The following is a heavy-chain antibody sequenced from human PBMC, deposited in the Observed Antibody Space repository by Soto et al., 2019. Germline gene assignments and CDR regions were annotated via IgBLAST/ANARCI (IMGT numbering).Heavy chain of an antibody. D-gene: IGHD3-9*01. CDR2: ISAYNGNT. V-gene: IGHV1-18*01. CDR1: GYTFTSYG. J-gene: IGHJ5*02. CDR3: ARENYDILTGYYKVCWFDP. Sequence: QVQLVQSGAEVKKPGASVKVSCKASGYTFTSYGISWVRQAPGQGLEWMGWISAYNGNTNYAPKLQGRVTMTTDTSTSTAYMELRSLRSDDTAVYYCARENYDILTGYYKVCWFDPWGQGTLVTVSS.